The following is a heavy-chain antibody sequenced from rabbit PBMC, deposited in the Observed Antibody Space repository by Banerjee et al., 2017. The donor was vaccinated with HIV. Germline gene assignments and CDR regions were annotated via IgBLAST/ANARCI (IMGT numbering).Heavy chain of an antibody. V-gene: IGHV1S45*01. CDR2: IYSGLGTT. D-gene: IGHD4-2*01. J-gene: IGHJ3*01. Sequence: QEQLEESGGDLVKPEGSLTLTCTASGFSLSSYDMCWVRQAPGKGLEWIGCIYSGLGTTRYASWVNGRFSISKTSSTTVTLQMTSLTAADTATYFCARGVGSLLIRLDLRGPGTLVTVS. CDR1: GFSLSSYD. CDR3: ARGVGSLLIRLDL.